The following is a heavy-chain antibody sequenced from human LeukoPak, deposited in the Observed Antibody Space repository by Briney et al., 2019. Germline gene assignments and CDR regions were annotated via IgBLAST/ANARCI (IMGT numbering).Heavy chain of an antibody. Sequence: NPSETLSLTCTVSGGSISSGTYYWPWIRQPPGKGPEWIGTIHYSGDTYYNPSLKSRVTISVDPPKKQFFLNLSSVTAADTAVYYCARLGGYYDPPGYWGQGTLVTVSS. CDR2: IHYSGDT. CDR1: GGSISSGTYY. D-gene: IGHD3-22*01. J-gene: IGHJ4*02. V-gene: IGHV4-39*01. CDR3: ARLGGYYDPPGY.